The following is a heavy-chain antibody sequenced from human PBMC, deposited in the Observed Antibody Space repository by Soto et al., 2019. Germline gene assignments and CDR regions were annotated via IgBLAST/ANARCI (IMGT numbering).Heavy chain of an antibody. J-gene: IGHJ3*02. V-gene: IGHV3-21*01. CDR3: ARPSDGLQSAFDI. D-gene: IGHD4-4*01. CDR1: GFTFSSYS. Sequence: PGGSLRLSCAASGFTFSSYSMNWVRQAPGKGLEWVSSISSSSSYIYYADSVKGRFTISRDNAKNSLYLQMNSLRAEDTAVYYCARPSDGLQSAFDIWGQGTMVTVSS. CDR2: ISSSSSYI.